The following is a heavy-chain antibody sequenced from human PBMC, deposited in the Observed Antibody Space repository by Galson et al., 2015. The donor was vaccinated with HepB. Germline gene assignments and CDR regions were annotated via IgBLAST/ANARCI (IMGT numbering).Heavy chain of an antibody. J-gene: IGHJ4*02. Sequence: SLRLSCAASGFTFSSYSMNWVRQAPGKGLEWVSSISSSSSYIYYADSVKGRFTISRDNAKNSLYLQMNSLRAEDTAVYYCARAAAGTLEFDYWGQGTLVTVSS. D-gene: IGHD6-13*01. CDR3: ARAAAGTLEFDY. CDR1: GFTFSSYS. V-gene: IGHV3-21*01. CDR2: ISSSSSYI.